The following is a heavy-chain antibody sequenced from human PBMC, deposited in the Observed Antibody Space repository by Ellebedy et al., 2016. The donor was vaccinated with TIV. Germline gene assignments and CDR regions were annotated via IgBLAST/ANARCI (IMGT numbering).Heavy chain of an antibody. D-gene: IGHD3-10*01. CDR2: ISAYTGNT. Sequence: AASVKVSCKASGYTFRSYGMSWARQAPGQGLEWMGWISAYTGNTDLAQKFQGRVTMTTDTSTNTAYMALRSLRSDDTAVYYCARDMVQGMVAIYVWFDYWGQGTLVTVSS. CDR3: ARDMVQGMVAIYVWFDY. J-gene: IGHJ4*02. CDR1: GYTFRSYG. V-gene: IGHV1-18*01.